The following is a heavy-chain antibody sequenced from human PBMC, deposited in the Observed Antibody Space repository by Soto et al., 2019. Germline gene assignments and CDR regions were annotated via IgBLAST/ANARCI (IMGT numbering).Heavy chain of an antibody. Sequence: QVQLVESGGGVVQPGRSLRLSCAASGFTFSSYGMHWVRQAPGKGLEWVAVISYDGSNKYYADSVKGRFTISRDNSKNTLYLQMNSLRAEDTAVYYCAKEFITMIVEVTPGYAFDSWGQGTMVTVSS. CDR3: AKEFITMIVEVTPGYAFDS. CDR1: GFTFSSYG. CDR2: ISYDGSNK. V-gene: IGHV3-30*18. J-gene: IGHJ3*02. D-gene: IGHD3-22*01.